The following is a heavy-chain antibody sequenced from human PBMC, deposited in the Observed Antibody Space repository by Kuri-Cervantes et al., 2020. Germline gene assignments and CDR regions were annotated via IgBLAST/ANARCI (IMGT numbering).Heavy chain of an antibody. V-gene: IGHV4-59*02. J-gene: IGHJ6*03. D-gene: IGHD3-9*01. Sequence: SETLSLTCTVSGDSVSSYYWSWIRQPPGKGLEWIGYIYYSGRTYYNPSLKSRVTISVDTSKNQFSLKLSSVTAADTAVYYCARGPYDILTGPRPDYYYMDVWGKGTTVTVSS. CDR3: ARGPYDILTGPRPDYYYMDV. CDR1: GDSVSSYY. CDR2: IYYSGRT.